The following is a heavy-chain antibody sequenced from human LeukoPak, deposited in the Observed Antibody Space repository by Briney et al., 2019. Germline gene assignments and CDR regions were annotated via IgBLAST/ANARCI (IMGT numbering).Heavy chain of an antibody. V-gene: IGHV3-7*01. CDR3: ARDVRRVIYFWDY. D-gene: IGHD2/OR15-2a*01. J-gene: IGHJ4*02. CDR2: IKQDGCEK. Sequence: SGGSLRLSCAASGFTFSSYAMSWVRQDPGKGLEWVANIKQDGCEKYYVDSVKGRFTISRDNAKNSLYLQMNSLRAEDTIVYYSARDVRRVIYFWDYWGQETLVTVSS. CDR1: GFTFSSYA.